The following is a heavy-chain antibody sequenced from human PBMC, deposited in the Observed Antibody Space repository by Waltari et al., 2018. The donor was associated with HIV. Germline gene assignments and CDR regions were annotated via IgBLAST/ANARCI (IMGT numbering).Heavy chain of an antibody. Sequence: EVQLVESGGGLVHAGGSLRLSCAASGLTVRSNYISWVRQAPGKGLEWVSVIYSGGSTYYADSVKGRFTISRDNSKNTLYLQMNSLRAEDTAVYYCASIAYCGGDCYPRGMDVWGQGTTVTVSS. CDR1: GLTVRSNY. CDR3: ASIAYCGGDCYPRGMDV. D-gene: IGHD2-21*02. V-gene: IGHV3-66*01. J-gene: IGHJ6*02. CDR2: IYSGGST.